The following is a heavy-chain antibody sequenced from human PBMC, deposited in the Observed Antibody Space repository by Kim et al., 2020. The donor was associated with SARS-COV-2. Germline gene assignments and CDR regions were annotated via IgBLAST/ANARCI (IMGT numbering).Heavy chain of an antibody. Sequence: GGSLRLSCAVSGLTFSNDWMSWVRQAPGKGLEWVGCINNKSNGGKKDYAAPVKGRLTISSDDPKNTLYLEVTNLKTEDTAVYYCTTVGELGIPRFDYWGRGTVLTLS. CDR3: TTVGELGIPRFDY. D-gene: IGHD3-16*01. CDR1: GLTFSNDW. CDR2: INNKSNGGKK. V-gene: IGHV3-15*01. J-gene: IGHJ4*02.